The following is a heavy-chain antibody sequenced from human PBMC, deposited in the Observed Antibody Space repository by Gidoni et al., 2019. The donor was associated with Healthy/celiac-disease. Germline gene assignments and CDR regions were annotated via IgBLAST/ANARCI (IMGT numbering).Heavy chain of an antibody. CDR1: GFTVSSNY. D-gene: IGHD3-10*01. CDR2: IYSGGST. CDR3: ARDGWFGNTYYYYGMDV. Sequence: EVQLVESGGGLIQPGGSLSLSCAASGFTVSSNYMSWVRQAPGKGLEWVSVIYSGGSTYYADSVKGRFTISRDNSKNTLYLQMNSLRAEDTAVYYCARDGWFGNTYYYYGMDVWGQGTTVTVSS. J-gene: IGHJ6*02. V-gene: IGHV3-53*01.